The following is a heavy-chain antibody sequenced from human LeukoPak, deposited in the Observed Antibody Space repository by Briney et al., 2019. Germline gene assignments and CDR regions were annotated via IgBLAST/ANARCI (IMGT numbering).Heavy chain of an antibody. J-gene: IGHJ4*02. CDR1: GGSISSYY. CDR3: AGDYYGSGTYFDY. D-gene: IGHD3-10*01. Sequence: SETLSLTCTVSGGSISSYYWSWIRQPPGKGLEGIGYIYYSGSTNYNPSLKSRVTISVDTSKNQFSLKLSSVTAADTAVYYCAGDYYGSGTYFDYWGQGTLVTVSS. V-gene: IGHV4-59*01. CDR2: IYYSGST.